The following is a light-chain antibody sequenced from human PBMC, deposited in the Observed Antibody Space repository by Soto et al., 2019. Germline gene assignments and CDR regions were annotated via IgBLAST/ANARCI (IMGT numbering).Light chain of an antibody. J-gene: IGKJ2*01. CDR1: QSIGTY. CDR2: GAS. Sequence: DIQITQSPSSLPASVGDRISITCRASQSIGTYLSWYQQKPGKAPKLLIYGASNLRSGVPSRFSGSGSETGFTLTISSLQPEDFATYYCQQSYSAPRTFGQGTKVDIK. V-gene: IGKV1-39*01. CDR3: QQSYSAPRT.